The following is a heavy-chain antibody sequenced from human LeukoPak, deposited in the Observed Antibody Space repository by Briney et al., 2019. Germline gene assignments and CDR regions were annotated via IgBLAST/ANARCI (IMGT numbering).Heavy chain of an antibody. CDR1: GYTFTSYA. D-gene: IGHD6-19*01. CDR2: INTNTGNP. CDR3: EREKNEQWLVRDAFDI. J-gene: IGHJ3*02. Sequence: ASVKVSCKASGYTFTSYAMNWVRQAPGQGLEWMGWINTNTGNPTYAQGFTGRFVFSLDTSVSTAYLQISSLKAEDTAVYYCEREKNEQWLVRDAFDIWGQGTMVTVSS. V-gene: IGHV7-4-1*02.